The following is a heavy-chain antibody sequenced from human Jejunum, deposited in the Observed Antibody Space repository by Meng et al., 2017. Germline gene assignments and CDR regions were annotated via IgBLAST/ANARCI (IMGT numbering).Heavy chain of an antibody. D-gene: IGHD1-14*01. CDR1: GVSTPAPFY. J-gene: IGHJ4*02. V-gene: IGHV4-4*02. Sequence: QVQLQESGPGLVTPSGTLSLTCTVSGVSTPAPFYWTWIRQAPGKGLEWIGEVWPSGATYYNPSLSSRITISIDTSNNQFSLEVAFLTAADTAVYYCARAIRERYFDSWGQGTLVTVSS. CDR3: ARAIRERYFDS. CDR2: VWPSGAT.